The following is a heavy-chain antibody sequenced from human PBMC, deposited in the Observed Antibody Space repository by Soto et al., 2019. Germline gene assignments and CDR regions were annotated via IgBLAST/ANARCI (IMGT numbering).Heavy chain of an antibody. J-gene: IGHJ1*01. Sequence: PWWSLRLSCLASVFIFSDYAMHWSRQAPGKGLEWVALISPAGTNQYYADSAKGRFTISRDNSKNTLYLQMNSLRPEDTGLYYCARENSRISPRLFQHWGHGTLVTVSS. V-gene: IGHV3-30-3*01. CDR2: ISPAGTNQ. CDR3: ARENSRISPRLFQH. D-gene: IGHD6-6*01. CDR1: VFIFSDYA.